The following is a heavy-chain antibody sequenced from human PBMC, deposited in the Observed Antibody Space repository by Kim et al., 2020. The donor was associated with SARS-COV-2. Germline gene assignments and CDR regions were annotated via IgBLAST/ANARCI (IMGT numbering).Heavy chain of an antibody. J-gene: IGHJ4*02. CDR3: ARGRYYGSGSYYKRWGPGLDY. D-gene: IGHD3-10*01. CDR1: GGSFSGHS. Sequence: SETLSLTCAVYGGSFSGHSWSWIRQPPGKGLEWIGEVNHSGSTNYNPSLKIRVTITVDTSKNQFSLKLSSVTAADTAAYYCARGRYYGSGSYYKRWGPGLDYWGRGTLVTVSA. CDR2: VNHSGST. V-gene: IGHV4-34*01.